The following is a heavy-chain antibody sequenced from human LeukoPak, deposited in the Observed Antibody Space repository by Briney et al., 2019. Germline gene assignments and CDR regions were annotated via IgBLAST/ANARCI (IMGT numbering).Heavy chain of an antibody. CDR2: ISGSGGST. V-gene: IGHV3-23*01. Sequence: PGGSLRLSCAASGFTFSSYAMSWVRQAPGKGLEWVSTISGSGGSTYYADSVKGRFTISRDNPKNTLYVQMNSLRAEDTAVYYCAKLLTSGWRPIDYWGQGTLVTVSS. J-gene: IGHJ4*02. CDR3: AKLLTSGWRPIDY. CDR1: GFTFSSYA. D-gene: IGHD6-19*01.